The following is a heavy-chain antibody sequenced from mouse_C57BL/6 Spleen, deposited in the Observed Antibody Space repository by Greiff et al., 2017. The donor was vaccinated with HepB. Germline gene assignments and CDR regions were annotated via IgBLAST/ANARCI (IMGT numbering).Heavy chain of an antibody. CDR3: ARTWINTVVVDY. J-gene: IGHJ2*01. CDR2: IDPSDSYT. V-gene: IGHV1-50*01. Sequence: VQLQQPGAELVKPGASVKLSCKASGYTFTSYWMQWVKQRPGQGLEWIGEIDPSDSYTNYNQKFKGKATLTVDTSSSTAYMQLSSLTSEDSAVYYCARTWINTVVVDYWGQGTTLTVSS. CDR1: GYTFTSYW. D-gene: IGHD1-1*01.